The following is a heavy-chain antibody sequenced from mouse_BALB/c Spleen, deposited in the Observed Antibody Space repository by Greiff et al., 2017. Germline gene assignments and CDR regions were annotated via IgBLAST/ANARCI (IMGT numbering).Heavy chain of an antibody. CDR1: GYTFTDYE. CDR2: IDPETGGT. V-gene: IGHV1-15*01. J-gene: IGHJ2*01. CDR3: TREGLRDY. D-gene: IGHD2-2*01. Sequence: VKLMESGAELVRPGASVTLSCKASGYTFTDYEMHWVKQTPVHGLEWIGAIDPETGGTAYNQKFKGKATLTADKSSSTAYMELRSLTSEDSAVYYCTREGLRDYWGQGTTLTVSS.